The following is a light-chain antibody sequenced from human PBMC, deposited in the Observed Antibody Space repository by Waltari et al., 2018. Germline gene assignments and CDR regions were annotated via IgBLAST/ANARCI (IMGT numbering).Light chain of an antibody. CDR3: MQALQTPYT. J-gene: IGKJ2*01. CDR1: QRLLHSNGYNY. Sequence: DIVMTQSPLSLSVTPGEPASIPCRFSQRLLHSNGYNYLDWYLQKPGQSPQLLIYLGSNRASGVPDRFSGSGSGTDFTLKISRVEAEDVGVYYCMQALQTPYTFGQGTKLEIK. CDR2: LGS. V-gene: IGKV2-28*01.